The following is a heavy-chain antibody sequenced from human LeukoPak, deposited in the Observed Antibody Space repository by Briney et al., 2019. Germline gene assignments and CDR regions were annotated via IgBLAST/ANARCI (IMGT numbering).Heavy chain of an antibody. D-gene: IGHD3-3*01. CDR3: ARENRLRLSLHYSDY. CDR2: ISYDGSNK. V-gene: IGHV3-30-3*01. Sequence: GGSLRLSCAASGLTFSSYAMHWVRQAPGKGLEWVAVISYDGSNKYYADSVKGRFTISRDNSKNTLYLQMNSLRAEDTAVYYCARENRLRLSLHYSDYWGQGTLVTVSS. CDR1: GLTFSSYA. J-gene: IGHJ4*02.